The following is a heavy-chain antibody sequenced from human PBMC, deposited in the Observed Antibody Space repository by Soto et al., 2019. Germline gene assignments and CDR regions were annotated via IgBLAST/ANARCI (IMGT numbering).Heavy chain of an antibody. V-gene: IGHV3-23*01. Sequence: EVQLLESGGGLVQPGGSLRLSCAASGFTFSSYAMSWVRQAPGKGLEWVSAISGSGGSTYYADSVKGRFTISRDNSKNTLYLQMNSLRAEDTAVYYCAKVYFRGFEYSSSSGVGPFDYWGQGTLVTVSS. J-gene: IGHJ4*02. CDR2: ISGSGGST. CDR3: AKVYFRGFEYSSSSGVGPFDY. CDR1: GFTFSSYA. D-gene: IGHD6-6*01.